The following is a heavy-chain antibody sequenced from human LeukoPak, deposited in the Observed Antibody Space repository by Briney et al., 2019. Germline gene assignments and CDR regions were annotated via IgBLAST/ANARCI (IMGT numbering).Heavy chain of an antibody. V-gene: IGHV1-46*01. CDR3: AREAPVAAGSDAFDI. J-gene: IGHJ3*02. Sequence: ASVKVSCKASGYTFTSYYMHWVRQAPGQGLEWMGIINPSGGSTSYAQKFQGRVTMTRDMSTSTVYMELTSLRSDDTAVYYCAREAPVAAGSDAFDIWGQGTMVTVSS. CDR2: INPSGGST. CDR1: GYTFTSYY. D-gene: IGHD6-19*01.